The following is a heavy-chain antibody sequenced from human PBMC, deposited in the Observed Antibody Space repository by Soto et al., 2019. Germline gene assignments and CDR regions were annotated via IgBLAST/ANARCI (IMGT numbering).Heavy chain of an antibody. CDR3: ARDYSSSWYYYYYYGMDV. D-gene: IGHD6-13*01. J-gene: IGHJ6*02. CDR1: GGSFSCYY. Sequence: SETLSLTCAVYGGSFSCYYWSWIRQPPGKGLEWIGEINHSGSTNYNPSLKSRVTISVDTSKNQFSLKLSSVTAADTAVYYCARDYSSSWYYYYYYGMDVWGQGTTVTVSS. V-gene: IGHV4-34*01. CDR2: INHSGST.